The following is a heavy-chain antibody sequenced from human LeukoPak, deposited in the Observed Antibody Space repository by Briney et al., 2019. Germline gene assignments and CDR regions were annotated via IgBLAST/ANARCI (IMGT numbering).Heavy chain of an antibody. V-gene: IGHV3-23*01. D-gene: IGHD3-9*01. CDR2: ISGSGGST. Sequence: PGGSLRLSCAASGFTFSSYAMSWVRQAPGKGLEWVSAISGSGGSTYYADSVKGRFTISRDNSKNTLYLQMNSLRAEDTAVYYCAKAHDVLRYFDWADFDYWGQGILDTVSS. CDR1: GFTFSSYA. CDR3: AKAHDVLRYFDWADFDY. J-gene: IGHJ4*02.